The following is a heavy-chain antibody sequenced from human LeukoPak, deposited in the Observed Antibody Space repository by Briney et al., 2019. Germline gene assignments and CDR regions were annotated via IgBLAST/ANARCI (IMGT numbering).Heavy chain of an antibody. J-gene: IGHJ4*02. D-gene: IGHD1-26*01. CDR2: IYWDDDK. Sequence: ESGPTLVKPTQTLTLTCTFSGFSLSSSGVGVGWICQPPGKALEWLALIYWDDDKRYSPSLKSRLTITKDTSKNQVVLTMTNMDPVDTATYYCAHSVEYSESYRLPFDYWGQGTLVTVSS. V-gene: IGHV2-5*02. CDR1: GFSLSSSGVG. CDR3: AHSVEYSESYRLPFDY.